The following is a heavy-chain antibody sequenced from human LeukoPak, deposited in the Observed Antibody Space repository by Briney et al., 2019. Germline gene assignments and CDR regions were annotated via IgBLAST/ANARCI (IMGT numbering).Heavy chain of an antibody. CDR3: AREVPDYYGSGSPFDY. J-gene: IGHJ4*02. V-gene: IGHV4-59*01. CDR2: IYYSGST. D-gene: IGHD3-10*01. Sequence: PSETLSLTCTVSGGSISSYYWSWVRQPPGKGLEWIGYIYYSGSTNYNPSLKSRVTISVDTSKNQFSLKLSSVTAADTAVYYCAREVPDYYGSGSPFDYWGQGTLVTVSS. CDR1: GGSISSYY.